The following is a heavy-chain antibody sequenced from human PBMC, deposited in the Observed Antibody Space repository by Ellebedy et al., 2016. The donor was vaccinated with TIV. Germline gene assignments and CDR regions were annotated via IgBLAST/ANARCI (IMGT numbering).Heavy chain of an antibody. CDR1: GFTFSSYW. V-gene: IGHV3-74*01. CDR2: INSDGSST. J-gene: IGHJ6*02. Sequence: GESLKISXAASGFTFSSYWMHWVRQAPGKGLVWVSRINSDGSSTSYADSVKGRFTISRDNAKNSLYLQMNSLRAEDTAVYYCARDPSAMGYYYGMDVWGQGTTVTVSS. CDR3: ARDPSAMGYYYGMDV. D-gene: IGHD5-18*01.